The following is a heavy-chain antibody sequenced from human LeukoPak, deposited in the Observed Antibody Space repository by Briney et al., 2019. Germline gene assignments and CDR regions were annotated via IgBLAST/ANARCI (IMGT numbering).Heavy chain of an antibody. D-gene: IGHD4-17*01. CDR1: GFTFSTYG. V-gene: IGHV3-33*01. CDR3: TRDIRSHYFDC. Sequence: GGSLRLSCAASGFTFSTYGMHWVRQAPGKGLERVAVVWYDGSNKYYADSVKGRFTISRDNSENTLYLQMNSLRAEDTAVYYCTRDIRSHYFDCWGQGTLVTVSS. CDR2: VWYDGSNK. J-gene: IGHJ4*02.